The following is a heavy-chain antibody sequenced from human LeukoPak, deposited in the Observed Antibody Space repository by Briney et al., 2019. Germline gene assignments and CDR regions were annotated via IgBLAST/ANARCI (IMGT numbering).Heavy chain of an antibody. D-gene: IGHD3-10*01. CDR1: GYTFTSYG. V-gene: IGHV1-3*03. Sequence: GASVKVSCKASGYTFTSYGISWVRQAPGQRLEWMGWINAGNGNTKYSQEFQGRVTITRDTSASTAYMELSSLRSEDMAVYYCARAYYGSGELYYMDVWGKGTTVTVSS. CDR3: ARAYYGSGELYYMDV. J-gene: IGHJ6*03. CDR2: INAGNGNT.